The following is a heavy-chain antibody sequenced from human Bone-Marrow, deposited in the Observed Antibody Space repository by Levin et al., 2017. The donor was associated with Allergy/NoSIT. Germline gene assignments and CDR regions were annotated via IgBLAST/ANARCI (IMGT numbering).Heavy chain of an antibody. Sequence: SQTLSLTCAVYGGSFSGSYWSWIRQPPGKGLEWIGEINHSGSTNYNPSLKSRVTISVDTSKNQFSLKLSSVTAADTAVYYCARGRFGWIQLRWFDPWGQGTLVTVSS. CDR3: ARGRFGWIQLRWFDP. CDR1: GGSFSGSY. D-gene: IGHD5-18*01. CDR2: INHSGST. V-gene: IGHV4-34*01. J-gene: IGHJ5*02.